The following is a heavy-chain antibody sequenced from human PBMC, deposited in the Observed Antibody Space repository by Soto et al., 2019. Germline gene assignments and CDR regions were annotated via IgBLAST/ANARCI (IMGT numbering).Heavy chain of an antibody. D-gene: IGHD2-2*01. CDR3: ATDRNCRTTVCYPYSFAF. CDR2: IFVGSGNT. J-gene: IGHJ4*02. V-gene: IGHV1-58*01. CDR1: GFNFATSS. Sequence: ASVKVSCKASGFNFATSSLLWVRQARGQRLEWIGWIFVGSGNTEYAQEFQERVTITRDMSTSTTYLELSSLGSEDTAVYYCATDRNCRTTVCYPYSFAFWGQGTLVIVSA.